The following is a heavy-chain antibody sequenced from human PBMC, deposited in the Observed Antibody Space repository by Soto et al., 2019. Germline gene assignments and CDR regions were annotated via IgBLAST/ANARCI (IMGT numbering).Heavy chain of an antibody. CDR3: AVYYDSSGYYPGPFDY. D-gene: IGHD3-22*01. Sequence: GASVKVSCKASGYTFTSYYMHWVRQAPGQGLEWMGIINPSGGSTSYAQKFQGRVTMTRDTSTSTVYMELSSLRSEDTAVYYCAVYYDSSGYYPGPFDYWGQGTLVTVSS. CDR2: INPSGGST. J-gene: IGHJ4*02. V-gene: IGHV1-46*01. CDR1: GYTFTSYY.